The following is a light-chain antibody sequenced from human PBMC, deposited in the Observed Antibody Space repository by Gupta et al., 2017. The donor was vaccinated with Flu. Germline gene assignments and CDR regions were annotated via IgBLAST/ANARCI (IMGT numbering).Light chain of an antibody. Sequence: QLVLTPSPSASAPLGAPVQLTCTLDSGGSSYAISWHKQQPGKGPRYVMRVNTDGSHIKEDGITSRYSAFRTGAERFLIISCCQSEDGADYDCQTLDIGLRVFGGVTKPTVL. V-gene: IGLV4-69*01. J-gene: IGLJ3*02. CDR2: VNTDGSH. CDR3: QTLDIGLRV. CDR1: SGGSSYA.